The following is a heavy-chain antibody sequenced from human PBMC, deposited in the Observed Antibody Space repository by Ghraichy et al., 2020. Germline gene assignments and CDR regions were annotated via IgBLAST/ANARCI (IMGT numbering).Heavy chain of an antibody. J-gene: IGHJ3*02. CDR1: VGSFNSRY. CDR2: IVHSGST. CDR3: ARGSPYYDVLTGYYFQPRAFDI. D-gene: IGHD3-9*01. V-gene: IGHV4-34*01. Sequence: SETLSLTCAVYVGSFNSRYWSWIRQPPGKGLQWIGEIVHSGSTNYNPSLKSRVTISVDTSTNQFSLKLSSMTAADTAVYYCARGSPYYDVLTGYYFQPRAFDIWRQGTMVTVSS.